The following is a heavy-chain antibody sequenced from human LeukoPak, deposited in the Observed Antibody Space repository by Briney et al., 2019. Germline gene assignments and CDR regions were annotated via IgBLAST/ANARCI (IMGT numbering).Heavy chain of an antibody. D-gene: IGHD6-13*01. J-gene: IGHJ4*02. CDR3: ARDKYSSSWYSPLDFDY. CDR2: IKQDGSEK. Sequence: GGSLRLSCAASGFTVSSNYMSWVRQAPGKGLEWVANIKQDGSEKYYVDSVKGRFTISRDNAKNSLYLQMNSLRAEDTAVYYCARDKYSSSWYSPLDFDYWGQGTLVTVSS. V-gene: IGHV3-7*01. CDR1: GFTVSSNY.